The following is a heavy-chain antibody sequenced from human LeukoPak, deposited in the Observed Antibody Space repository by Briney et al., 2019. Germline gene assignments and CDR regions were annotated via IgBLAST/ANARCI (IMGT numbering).Heavy chain of an antibody. CDR3: AKDWYNWNDYYYYGMDV. CDR2: ISYDGSNK. CDR1: GFTFSSYG. J-gene: IGHJ6*04. V-gene: IGHV3-30*18. Sequence: PGGSLRLSCAACGFTFSSYGMHWVRQAPGKGVEWVAVISYDGSNKYYADSVKGRFTISRDNSKNTLYLQMNSLRAEDTAVYYCAKDWYNWNDYYYYGMDVWGKGTTVTVSS. D-gene: IGHD1-1*01.